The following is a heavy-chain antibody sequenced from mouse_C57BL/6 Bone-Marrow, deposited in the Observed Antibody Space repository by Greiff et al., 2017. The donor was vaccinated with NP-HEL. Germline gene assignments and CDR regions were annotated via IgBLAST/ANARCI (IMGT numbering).Heavy chain of an antibody. CDR1: SFNIKDDY. CDR3: TTIELRGYFDV. CDR2: IDPENGDT. D-gene: IGHD1-1*01. J-gene: IGHJ1*03. V-gene: IGHV14-4*01. Sequence: EVKLQQSGAELVRPGASVKLSCTASSFNIKDDYMHWVKQRPEQGLEWIGWIDPENGDTEYASKFQGKATITADTSSNTAYLQLSSLTSEDTAVYYCTTIELRGYFDVWGTGTTVTVSS.